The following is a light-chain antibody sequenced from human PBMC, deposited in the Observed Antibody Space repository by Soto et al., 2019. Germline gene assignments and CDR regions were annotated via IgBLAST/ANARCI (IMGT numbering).Light chain of an antibody. J-gene: IGKJ1*01. CDR3: QQYGSSPRT. CDR2: GAS. CDR1: QTVKSNY. Sequence: EIVLTQSPGTLSLSPGDRATLSCRASQTVKSNYLAWYQQKPGQSPRLLIYGASSRATGIPDRFSGSGSGTDFTLTISRLEPEDFAVYYCQQYGSSPRTFGQGTKVEIK. V-gene: IGKV3-20*01.